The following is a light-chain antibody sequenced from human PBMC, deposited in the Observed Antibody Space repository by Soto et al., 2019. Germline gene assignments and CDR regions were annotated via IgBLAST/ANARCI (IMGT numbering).Light chain of an antibody. CDR2: GAS. Sequence: ENVLTQSPGTLYLSPGERATLSCSASQSVSSSFLAWLQQKPGQAPRLIIYGASSRGSGIPDRFSGSGSGTDFTLTISSLEPEDFAVYYCQQYGSSPYTFGQGTKLEIK. CDR1: QSVSSSF. J-gene: IGKJ2*01. CDR3: QQYGSSPYT. V-gene: IGKV3-20*01.